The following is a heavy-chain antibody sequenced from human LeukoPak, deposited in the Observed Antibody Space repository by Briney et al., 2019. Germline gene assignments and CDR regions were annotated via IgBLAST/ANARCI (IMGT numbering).Heavy chain of an antibody. CDR2: IYSTGGS. V-gene: IGHV4-4*07. CDR1: GDSIRTYY. CDR3: ARTFLGRDAFDA. J-gene: IGHJ3*01. Sequence: SETLSLTCTVSGDSIRTYYWAWLRQSAGKAMEWIGHIYSTGGSKYSPSLKSRLTMSIDTSKNQFFLKMDSVTAADTAVYYCARTFLGRDAFDAWGQGTVVFVSS. D-gene: IGHD7-27*01.